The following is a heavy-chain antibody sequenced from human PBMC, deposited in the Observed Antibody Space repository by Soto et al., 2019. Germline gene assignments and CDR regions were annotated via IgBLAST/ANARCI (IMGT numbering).Heavy chain of an antibody. Sequence: SVKVSCKASGGTFSSYAISWVRQAPGQGLEWMGGIIPIFGTANYAQKFQGRVTITADESTSTAYMELSSLRSEDTAVYYCARGGAAHPYYYYYGMDVWGQGTTVTVSS. CDR3: ARGGAAHPYYYYYGMDV. J-gene: IGHJ6*02. D-gene: IGHD6-6*01. CDR1: GGTFSSYA. V-gene: IGHV1-69*13. CDR2: IIPIFGTA.